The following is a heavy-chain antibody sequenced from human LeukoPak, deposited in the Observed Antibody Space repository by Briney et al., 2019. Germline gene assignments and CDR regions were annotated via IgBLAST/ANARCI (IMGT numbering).Heavy chain of an antibody. Sequence: GGSLRLSCAASGFTFSSYWMSWVRQAPGEGLEWVANIKQDGSEKYYVDSVKGRFTISRDNAKNSLYLQMNSLRAEDTAVYYCAVDGYYGSASYMDVWGKGTTVTVSS. D-gene: IGHD3-10*01. CDR3: AVDGYYGSASYMDV. CDR2: IKQDGSEK. J-gene: IGHJ6*03. V-gene: IGHV3-7*01. CDR1: GFTFSSYW.